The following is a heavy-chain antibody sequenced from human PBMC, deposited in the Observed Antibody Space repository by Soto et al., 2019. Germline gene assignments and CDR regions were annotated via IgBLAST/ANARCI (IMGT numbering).Heavy chain of an antibody. V-gene: IGHV4-59*01. CDR3: ARNIDGYNPYIFDY. CDR2: TYYSGST. J-gene: IGHJ4*01. Sequence: SETLSLTCTVSGGSISTYYWNWIRQPPGKGLEWVGYTYYSGSTNYNPSLRSRVTISVDTSKNQFSLRLRSVTAADTAVYYCARNIDGYNPYIFDYWGHGTLVTVSS. D-gene: IGHD5-12*01. CDR1: GGSISTYY.